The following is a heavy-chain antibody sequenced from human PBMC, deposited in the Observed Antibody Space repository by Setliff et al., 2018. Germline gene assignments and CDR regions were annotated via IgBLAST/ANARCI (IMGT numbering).Heavy chain of an antibody. CDR1: GYTFSSFG. V-gene: IGHV1-18*01. D-gene: IGHD2-15*01. J-gene: IGHJ5*02. Sequence: ASVKVSCKTSGYTFSSFGLSWLRQAPGRGLEWVGWIGDQNGNTIYAQKFQGRVTMTKDTSTTTGFMELRSLRSDDTATYFCARDRVDFVVPEAAARLDPWGQGTLVTVSS. CDR3: ARDRVDFVVPEAAARLDP. CDR2: IGDQNGNT.